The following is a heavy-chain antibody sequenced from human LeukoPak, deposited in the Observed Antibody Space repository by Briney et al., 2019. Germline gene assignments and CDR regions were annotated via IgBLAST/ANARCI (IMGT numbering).Heavy chain of an antibody. CDR1: GGSFTAYS. V-gene: IGHV4-34*01. CDR3: ARDAILVAGDYYYYMDV. J-gene: IGHJ6*03. D-gene: IGHD6-19*01. CDR2: FNHSGST. Sequence: SETLSLTCVVYGGSFTAYSWSWLRQPPGKGLEWIGDFNHSGSTKFNPSLRSRVTISGNTSKNQFSLNLTSVTAADTAVYYCARDAILVAGDYYYYMDVWGKGTTVTISS.